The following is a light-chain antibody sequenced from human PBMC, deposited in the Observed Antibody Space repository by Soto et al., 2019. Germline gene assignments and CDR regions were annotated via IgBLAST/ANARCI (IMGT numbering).Light chain of an antibody. Sequence: FMLTQPHSVSESPGKTVTISCTRSSGSIASNYVQWYQQRPGSAPTTVIYEDNQRPSGVPDRFSGSIDSSSNSASLTISGLKTEDEADYSCQSYDSSNQVVFGGGTQLTVL. J-gene: IGLJ2*01. CDR1: SGSIASNY. CDR2: EDN. V-gene: IGLV6-57*04. CDR3: QSYDSSNQVV.